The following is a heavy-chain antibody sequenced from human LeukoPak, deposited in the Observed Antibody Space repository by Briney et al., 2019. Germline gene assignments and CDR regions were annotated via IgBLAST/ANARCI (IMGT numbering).Heavy chain of an antibody. CDR1: GFTVSSNY. D-gene: IGHD3-16*01. CDR2: IYSGGST. Sequence: PGGSLRLSCAASGFTVSSNYMSWVRQAPGKGLEWVSVIYSGGSTYYADSVKGRFTISRDNSKNTLYLQMNSLRAEDTAVYYCARLSRGYDYVWGTFDYWGQGTLVTVSS. J-gene: IGHJ4*02. CDR3: ARLSRGYDYVWGTFDY. V-gene: IGHV3-66*01.